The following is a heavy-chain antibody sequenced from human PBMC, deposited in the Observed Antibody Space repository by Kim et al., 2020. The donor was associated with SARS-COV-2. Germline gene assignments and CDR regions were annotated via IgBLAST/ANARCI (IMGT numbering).Heavy chain of an antibody. Sequence: ASVKVSCKTSGYTFTSFGINWVRQAPGEGLEWVGWMNPNTGNTGYAQKLQGRLTLTRDTSINTAYMELSGLRSEDTAVYFCARGATPWGRGTLVTVSS. CDR3: ARGATP. J-gene: IGHJ5*02. CDR1: GYTFTSFG. CDR2: MNPNTGNT. V-gene: IGHV1-8*01.